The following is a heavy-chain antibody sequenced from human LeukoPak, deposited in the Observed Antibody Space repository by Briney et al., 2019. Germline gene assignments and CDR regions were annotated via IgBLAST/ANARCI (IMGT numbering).Heavy chain of an antibody. CDR2: IYYSGST. D-gene: IGHD5-12*01. Sequence: SETLSLTCTVSGGSISSSSYYWGWIRQPPGKGLEWIGSIYYSGSTYYSPSLKSRVTISVDTSKNQFSLKLSSVTAADTAVYYCAREGAGYPKYYFDYWGQGTLVTVSS. CDR3: AREGAGYPKYYFDY. CDR1: GGSISSSSYY. J-gene: IGHJ4*02. V-gene: IGHV4-39*07.